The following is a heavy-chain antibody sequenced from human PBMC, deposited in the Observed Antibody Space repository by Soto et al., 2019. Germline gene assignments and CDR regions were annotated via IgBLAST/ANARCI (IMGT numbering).Heavy chain of an antibody. J-gene: IGHJ4*02. V-gene: IGHV3-48*03. D-gene: IGHD3-22*01. Sequence: PGGSLRLSCAAPGFTFSSYEMNWVRQAPGKGLEWVSYISSSGSTIYYADSVKGRFTISRDNAKNSLYLQMNSLRAEDTAVYYCARFLLGPRILGYYYDSSGYGDKNFDPYFDYWGQGTLVTVSS. CDR3: ARFLLGPRILGYYYDSSGYGDKNFDPYFDY. CDR1: GFTFSSYE. CDR2: ISSSGSTI.